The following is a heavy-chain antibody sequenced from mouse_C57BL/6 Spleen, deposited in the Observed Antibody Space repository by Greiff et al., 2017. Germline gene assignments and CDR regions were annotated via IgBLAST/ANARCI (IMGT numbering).Heavy chain of an antibody. D-gene: IGHD2-5*01. CDR1: GFTFSDYG. Sequence: EVHLVESGGGLVKPGGSLKLSCAASGFTFSDYGMHWVRQAPEKGLEWVAYISSGSSTIYYADTVKGRFTISRDNAKNTLFLQMTSLRSEDTAMYYWARPPYSNYGGAWYAYWGQGTLVTVA. V-gene: IGHV5-17*01. J-gene: IGHJ3*01. CDR3: ARPPYSNYGGAWYAY. CDR2: ISSGSSTI.